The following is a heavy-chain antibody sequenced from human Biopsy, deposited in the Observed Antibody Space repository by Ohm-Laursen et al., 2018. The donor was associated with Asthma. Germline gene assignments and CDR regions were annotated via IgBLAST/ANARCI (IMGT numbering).Heavy chain of an antibody. CDR2: ISYDGNHK. D-gene: IGHD3-10*01. Sequence: SLRLSCSASGFMFRSFGMHWVRQAPGKGLEWVAVISYDGNHKFYEDSVKGRLTISRDDSMNTLYLHMNSLRVEDTAVYYCARGLDYSGRSGFDYWGQGTLVTVSS. J-gene: IGHJ4*02. V-gene: IGHV3-30*03. CDR3: ARGLDYSGRSGFDY. CDR1: GFMFRSFG.